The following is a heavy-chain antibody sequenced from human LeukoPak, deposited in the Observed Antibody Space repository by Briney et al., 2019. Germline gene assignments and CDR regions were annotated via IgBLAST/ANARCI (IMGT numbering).Heavy chain of an antibody. D-gene: IGHD3-3*01. CDR3: ARGSVLRHFNY. CDR2: IYYSGST. V-gene: IGHV4-39*02. J-gene: IGHJ4*02. CDR1: AGSISSTTYY. Sequence: SETLSLTCILSAGSISSTTYYWGWIRQPPGKGLEWIGTIYYSGSTYYNPSLKSRVTISVDMSKNQFSLKLSSVTAADTAVYYCARGSVLRHFNYWGQGTLVTVSS.